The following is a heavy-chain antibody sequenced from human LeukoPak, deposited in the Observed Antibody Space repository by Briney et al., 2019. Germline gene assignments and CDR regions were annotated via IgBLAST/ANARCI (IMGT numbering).Heavy chain of an antibody. J-gene: IGHJ4*02. CDR3: ATEQEGRRAAFDY. Sequence: GGSLRLSCAASGFTFSTYGMHWVRQAPGKGLEWVAFIWYDGNEKYYADSAKGRFTTSRDNSKNTLYLQMNSLRAEDTAIYYCATEQEGRRAAFDYWGQGTLVTVSS. D-gene: IGHD1/OR15-1a*01. CDR1: GFTFSTYG. V-gene: IGHV3-30*02. CDR2: IWYDGNEK.